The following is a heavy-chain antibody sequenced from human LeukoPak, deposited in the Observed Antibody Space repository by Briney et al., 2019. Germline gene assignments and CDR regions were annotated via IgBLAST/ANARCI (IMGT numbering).Heavy chain of an antibody. CDR1: GGSISGSSYY. Sequence: PSETLSLTCTVSGGSISGSSYYWGWIRQPPGKGLEWIGSIYYSGSTYYNPSLKSRVTISVDTSKNQFSLKLSSVTAADTAVYYCARARGSGFDYWGQGTLVTVSS. CDR2: IYYSGST. V-gene: IGHV4-39*07. J-gene: IGHJ4*02. CDR3: ARARGSGFDY. D-gene: IGHD6-19*01.